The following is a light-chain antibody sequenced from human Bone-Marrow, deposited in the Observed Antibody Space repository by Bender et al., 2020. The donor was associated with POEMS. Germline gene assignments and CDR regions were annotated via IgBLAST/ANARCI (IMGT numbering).Light chain of an antibody. Sequence: QSVLTQPPSASCTSGQRVTIPCSGGSSNIGAHAANWYQHLPGTAPKLLIYSSHRRPSEVPDRFSGSRSGTSASVAISGLQSEDEADYYCAVWDDSLNGWVFGGGTKLTVL. J-gene: IGLJ3*02. CDR3: AVWDDSLNGWV. CDR2: SSH. CDR1: SSNIGAHA. V-gene: IGLV1-44*01.